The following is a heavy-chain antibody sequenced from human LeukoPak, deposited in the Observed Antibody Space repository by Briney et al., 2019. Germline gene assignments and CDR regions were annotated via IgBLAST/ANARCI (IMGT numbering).Heavy chain of an antibody. CDR3: AAVNDYGDYFPSYYFDY. CDR1: GYTFTGYY. Sequence: ASVKVSCKASGYTFTGYYMHWVRQAPRQGLEWMGWINPNSGGTNYAQKFQGRVTMTRDTSISTAYMELSRLRSDDTAVYYCAAVNDYGDYFPSYYFDYWGQGTLVTVSS. CDR2: INPNSGGT. D-gene: IGHD4-17*01. J-gene: IGHJ4*02. V-gene: IGHV1-2*02.